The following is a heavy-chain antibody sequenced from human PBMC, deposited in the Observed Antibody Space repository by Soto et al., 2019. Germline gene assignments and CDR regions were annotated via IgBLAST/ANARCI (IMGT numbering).Heavy chain of an antibody. CDR1: GFTFSSYA. J-gene: IGHJ4*02. CDR2: ISYDGSNK. CDR3: ARGEGSYGLRGYFDY. Sequence: QVQLVESGGGVVQPGRSLRLSCAASGFTFSSYAMHWVRQAPGKGLEWVAVISYDGSNKYYADSVKGRFTISRDNSKNTLYLQMNSLRAEDTAVYYCARGEGSYGLRGYFDYWGQGTLFTVSS. D-gene: IGHD5-18*01. V-gene: IGHV3-30-3*01.